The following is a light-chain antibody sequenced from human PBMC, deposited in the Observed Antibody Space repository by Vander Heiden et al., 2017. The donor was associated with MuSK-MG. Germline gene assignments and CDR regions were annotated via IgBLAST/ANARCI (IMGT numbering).Light chain of an antibody. J-gene: IGKJ2*01. CDR1: RSIGDS. CDR3: HQSVNSPHT. CDR2: AAS. Sequence: DVQMTQSPSSLSASVGDRITITCRASRSIGDSLNWYQQKPGRAPQLLIYAASRLQSGVPPRFSGSGSGTDFTLTISRLQPEDFAVYFCHQSVNSPHTFGQGTKLDLK. V-gene: IGKV1-39*01.